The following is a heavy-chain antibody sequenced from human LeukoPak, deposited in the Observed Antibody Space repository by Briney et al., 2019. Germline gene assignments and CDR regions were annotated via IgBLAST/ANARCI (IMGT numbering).Heavy chain of an antibody. CDR3: ARERGYYYGSGSYYPSYYFDY. CDR1: GGSFSGYY. Sequence: PSETLSLTCAVYGGSFSGYYWSWIRQPPGKGLEWIGEINHSGSTNYNPSLKSRVTMSVDTSKNQFSLKLSSVTAADTAVYYCARERGYYYGSGSYYPSYYFDYWGQGTLVTVSS. D-gene: IGHD3-10*01. V-gene: IGHV4-34*01. J-gene: IGHJ4*02. CDR2: INHSGST.